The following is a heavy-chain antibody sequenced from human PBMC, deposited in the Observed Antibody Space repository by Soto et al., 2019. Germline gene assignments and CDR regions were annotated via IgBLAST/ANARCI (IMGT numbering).Heavy chain of an antibody. D-gene: IGHD1-26*01. V-gene: IGHV3-7*03. CDR1: GFTFSTYW. Sequence: EAQLVESGGGLVQPGGSLRLSCAASGFTFSTYWMNWVRQAPGMGLEWLAIIRQDGTETHYVDSVKGRFTISRDNTKNSLFLQMNNLRADDTAVYHGLGGAGWEIDYWGQGTLVTVSS. CDR2: IRQDGTET. J-gene: IGHJ4*02. CDR3: LGGAGWEIDY.